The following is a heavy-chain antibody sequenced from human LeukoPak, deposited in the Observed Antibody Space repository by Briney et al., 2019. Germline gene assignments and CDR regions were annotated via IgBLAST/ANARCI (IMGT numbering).Heavy chain of an antibody. D-gene: IGHD5-12*01. V-gene: IGHV1-58*02. CDR3: AAGTPNIVTHDAFDI. CDR2: IVVGSGNT. CDR1: GFTFTSSA. Sequence: ASVKVSCKASGFTFTSSAMQWVRQARGQRLEWIGWIVVGSGNTNYAQKFQERVTITRDMSTSTAYMELSSLRSEDTAVYYCAAGTPNIVTHDAFDIWGQGTMVTVSS. J-gene: IGHJ3*02.